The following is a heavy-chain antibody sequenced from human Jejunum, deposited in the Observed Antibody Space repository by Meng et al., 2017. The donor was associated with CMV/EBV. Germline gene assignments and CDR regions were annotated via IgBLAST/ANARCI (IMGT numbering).Heavy chain of an antibody. Sequence: LKISCAVAGFTFSNYDMNWVRQAPGKGLEWVSHIASSGSDIYYVDSVKGRFTTSRDNARNSLYLQMNSLTVEDTAVYYCARVFDVWGQGSLVTVSS. J-gene: IGHJ4*02. CDR2: IASSGSDI. V-gene: IGHV3-48*03. CDR3: ARVFDV. CDR1: GFTFSNYD.